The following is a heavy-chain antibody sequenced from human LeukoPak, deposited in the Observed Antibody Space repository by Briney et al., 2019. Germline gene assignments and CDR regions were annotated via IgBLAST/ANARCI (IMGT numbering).Heavy chain of an antibody. CDR3: ARRRDACSGNSCYSFDF. V-gene: IGHV3-7*04. D-gene: IGHD2-15*01. J-gene: IGHJ4*02. CDR2: IKQDGSEE. CDR1: EFTFSTYW. Sequence: GGSLRLSCVGSEFTFSTYWMSWVRQAPGKGLEWLANIKQDGSEEYYVDSVKGRFTISRDNSKNTLYLQMNNLRAEDTAVYYCARRRDACSGNSCYSFDFWGQGTLVTVSS.